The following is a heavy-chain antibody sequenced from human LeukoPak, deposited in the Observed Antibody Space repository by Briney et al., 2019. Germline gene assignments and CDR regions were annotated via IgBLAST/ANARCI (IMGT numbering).Heavy chain of an antibody. D-gene: IGHD2/OR15-2a*01. CDR1: GGSIRSTSYY. V-gene: IGHV4-39*01. Sequence: LSETLSLTCSVSGGSIRSTSYYWGWIRPPPGKGLEWIGSIYYSGITYYNPSLKRRVTISVDTSTNQFSLKLSSVTAADTAVYYCARRLLQRHGSTTFDDWGQGSLVTVSS. J-gene: IGHJ4*02. CDR3: ARRLLQRHGSTTFDD. CDR2: IYYSGIT.